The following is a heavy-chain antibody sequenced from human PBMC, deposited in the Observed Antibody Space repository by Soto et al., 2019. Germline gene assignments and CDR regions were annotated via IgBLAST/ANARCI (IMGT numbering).Heavy chain of an antibody. CDR3: GSGTNDY. J-gene: IGHJ4*02. CDR1: GGSISSSTYY. Sequence: QLQLQESGPGLVEPSETQSITCSVSGGSISSSTYYWGWIRQPPGKGLEWIGSIYSSGNTYYNPSLKSRVTMSLDTSKNQFSLKLSFVTAADTAVYYCGSGTNDYWGQGTPVTVSS. CDR2: IYSSGNT. D-gene: IGHD1-1*01. V-gene: IGHV4-39*01.